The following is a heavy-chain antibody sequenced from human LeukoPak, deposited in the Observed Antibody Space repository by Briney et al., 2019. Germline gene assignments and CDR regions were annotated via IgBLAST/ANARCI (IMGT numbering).Heavy chain of an antibody. CDR3: ARDFSDGSNIFDY. D-gene: IGHD2/OR15-2a*01. J-gene: IGHJ4*02. CDR1: GFTVSNNY. Sequence: GGSLRLSCAASGFTVSNNYMSWVRQAPGKGLEWVSVIYSGGSTHYADSVKGRFTISRDNSKNTLYLQMNSLKAEDTAVYYCARDFSDGSNIFDYWGQGTLVTVSS. CDR2: IYSGGST. V-gene: IGHV3-66*01.